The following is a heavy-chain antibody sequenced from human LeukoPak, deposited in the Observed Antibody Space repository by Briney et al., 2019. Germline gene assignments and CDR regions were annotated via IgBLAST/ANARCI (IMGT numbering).Heavy chain of an antibody. CDR1: AFTFSSYW. Sequence: PGRSLRLSCAPSAFTFSSYWISCVRQAPGEGMEWVANIKQDGREKYYVDSVKGRFTISRDNAKNSLYLQMNSLRAEDTAVYYCARVEAVAGDYWGQGTLVTVSS. CDR2: IKQDGREK. J-gene: IGHJ4*02. D-gene: IGHD6-19*01. CDR3: ARVEAVAGDY. V-gene: IGHV3-7*03.